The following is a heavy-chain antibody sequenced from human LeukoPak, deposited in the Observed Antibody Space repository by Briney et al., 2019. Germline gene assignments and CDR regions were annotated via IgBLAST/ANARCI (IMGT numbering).Heavy chain of an antibody. CDR1: GFTFRSYA. D-gene: IGHD1-26*01. CDR2: ISSSGGST. Sequence: GGSLRLSCAASGFTFRSYAMSWVRQAPGKGLEWVSGISSSGGSTDYAGSVKGRFTISRDDSRNTLYMQMSSLRAEDTAIYYCATRGNYREFDYWGQGTLVTVPS. CDR3: ATRGNYREFDY. V-gene: IGHV3-23*01. J-gene: IGHJ4*02.